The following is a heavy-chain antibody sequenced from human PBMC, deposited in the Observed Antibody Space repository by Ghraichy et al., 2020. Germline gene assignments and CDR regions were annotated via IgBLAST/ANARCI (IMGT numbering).Heavy chain of an antibody. CDR1: GGSVSSGSYY. D-gene: IGHD3-9*01. CDR3: ARDIEYYDILTGYYAPLYSSDY. J-gene: IGHJ4*02. V-gene: IGHV4-61*01. Sequence: SETLSLTCTVSGGSVSSGSYYWSWIRQPPGKGLECRGNIYYSGSTNYKPSLKSRVTISVDTSKNQFSLKLSSVTAADTAVYYCARDIEYYDILTGYYAPLYSSDYWGQGTLVTVSS. CDR2: IYYSGST.